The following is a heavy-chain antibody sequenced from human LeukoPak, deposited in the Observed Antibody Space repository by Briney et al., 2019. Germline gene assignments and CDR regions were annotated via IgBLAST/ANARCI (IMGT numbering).Heavy chain of an antibody. D-gene: IGHD2-2*01. CDR1: GFTFSSYW. Sequence: GGSLRLSCAASGFTFSSYWMSWVRQAPGKGLEWVANIKQDGSEKYYVDSVKGRFTISRDNAKNSLYLQMNSLRAEDTAVYYCAKGRDCSSTSCFYFDYWGQGTLVTVSS. V-gene: IGHV3-7*01. CDR2: IKQDGSEK. CDR3: AKGRDCSSTSCFYFDY. J-gene: IGHJ4*02.